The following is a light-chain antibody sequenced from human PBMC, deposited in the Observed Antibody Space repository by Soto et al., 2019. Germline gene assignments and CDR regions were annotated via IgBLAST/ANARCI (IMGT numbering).Light chain of an antibody. CDR2: DDR. Sequence: SYELTQPPSVSVAPGKTARITCGGSNIGGRSVHWYQQKPGQAPILVVYDDRDRPSGLPERFSGSNSGNTATLTISRVEVGDEADYYGQVWDSSSDHWVFGGGTKLTVL. CDR3: QVWDSSSDHWV. CDR1: NIGGRS. V-gene: IGLV3-21*03. J-gene: IGLJ3*02.